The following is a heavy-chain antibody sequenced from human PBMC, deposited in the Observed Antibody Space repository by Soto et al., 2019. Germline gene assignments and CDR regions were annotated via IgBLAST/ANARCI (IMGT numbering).Heavy chain of an antibody. CDR3: ARHAPVAYDYIWGSYRLHYYYYYMDV. J-gene: IGHJ6*03. CDR2: IYPGDSDT. Sequence: PGESLKISCKGSGYSFTSYWIGWVRQMPGKGLEWMGIIYPGDSDTRYSPSFQGQVTISADKSISTAYLQWSSLKASDTAMYYCARHAPVAYDYIWGSYRLHYYYYYMDVWGKGTTVTVSS. CDR1: GYSFTSYW. D-gene: IGHD3-16*02. V-gene: IGHV5-51*01.